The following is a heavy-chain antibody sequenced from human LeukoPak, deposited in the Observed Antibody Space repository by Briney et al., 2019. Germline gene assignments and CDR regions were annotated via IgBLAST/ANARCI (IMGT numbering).Heavy chain of an antibody. J-gene: IGHJ6*02. CDR2: INTNTGNP. CDR3: DRSVTRPAYYYYGMDV. V-gene: IGHV7-4-1*02. Sequence: ASVKVSCKASGYTFTSYAMNWVRQAPGQGLERMGWINTNTGNPTYAQGFTGRFVFSLDTSVSTAYLQISSLKAEDTAVYCPDRSVTRPAYYYYGMDVWGQGTTVTVSS. D-gene: IGHD4-11*01. CDR1: GYTFTSYA.